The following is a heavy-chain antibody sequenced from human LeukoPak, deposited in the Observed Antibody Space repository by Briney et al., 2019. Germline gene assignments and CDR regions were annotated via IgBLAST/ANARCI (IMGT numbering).Heavy chain of an antibody. D-gene: IGHD3-10*01. Sequence: SETLSLTCTVSGGSISSGSYYWGWIRQPPGKGLEWIGSIYYSGSTYYNPSLKSRVTISVDTSKNQFSLKLSSVTAADTAVYYCARIRITMVRGVIGAVSFDIWGQGTMVTVSS. CDR2: IYYSGST. J-gene: IGHJ3*02. CDR1: GGSISSGSYY. CDR3: ARIRITMVRGVIGAVSFDI. V-gene: IGHV4-39*01.